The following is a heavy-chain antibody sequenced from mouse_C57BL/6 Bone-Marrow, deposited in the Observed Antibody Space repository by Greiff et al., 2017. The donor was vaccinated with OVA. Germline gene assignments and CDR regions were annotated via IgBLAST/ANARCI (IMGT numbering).Heavy chain of an antibody. J-gene: IGHJ4*01. V-gene: IGHV1-4*01. CDR1: GYTFTSYT. CDR2: INPSSGYT. D-gene: IGHD1-1*01. Sequence: VQLQQSGAELARPGASVKMSCKASGYTFTSYTMHWVKQRPGQGLEWIGYINPSSGYTKYNQKFKDKATLTADKSSSTAYMQLSSLTSEDSAVYYCARYHYYGSSRGYAMDYWGQGTSVTVSS. CDR3: ARYHYYGSSRGYAMDY.